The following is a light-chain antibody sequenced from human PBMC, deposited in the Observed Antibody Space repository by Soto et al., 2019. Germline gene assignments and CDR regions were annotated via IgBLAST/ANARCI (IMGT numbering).Light chain of an antibody. Sequence: AIQMTQSPSSLSASVGDRVTITCRASQAIRTDLGWYQQRPGKAPKLLIYGTSNLQSGVPSRFSGSGSGTDFTLTINSLQPEDVATYYCLQDYSYPRTFGQGTKVDIK. CDR3: LQDYSYPRT. CDR1: QAIRTD. V-gene: IGKV1-6*01. CDR2: GTS. J-gene: IGKJ1*01.